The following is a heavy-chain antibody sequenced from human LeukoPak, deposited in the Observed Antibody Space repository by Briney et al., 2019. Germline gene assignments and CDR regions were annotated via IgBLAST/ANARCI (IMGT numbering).Heavy chain of an antibody. CDR1: GYTFTGYY. CDR2: INPNSGGT. V-gene: IGHV1-2*02. Sequence: ASVKVSCKASGYTFTGYYMHWVRQVPGQGLEWMGWINPNSGGTNYAQKFQGRVTMTRDTSISTAYMELSRLRSDDTAVYYCARDMRSSGSYSPLDYWGQGTLVTVSS. CDR3: ARDMRSSGSYSPLDY. J-gene: IGHJ4*02. D-gene: IGHD3-10*01.